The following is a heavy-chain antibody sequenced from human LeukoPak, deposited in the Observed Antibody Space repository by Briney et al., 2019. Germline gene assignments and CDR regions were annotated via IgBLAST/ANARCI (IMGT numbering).Heavy chain of an antibody. J-gene: IGHJ4*02. CDR1: GFTFSSYA. Sequence: GGSLRLSCAASGFTFSSYAMSWVRQAPGKGLEWVSGISGSGGSTYYADSVKGRYTISRDNSKNTLYLQMNSLRAEDTAVYYCAKGLAAPFDYWGQGTLVTVSS. CDR2: ISGSGGST. D-gene: IGHD6-6*01. CDR3: AKGLAAPFDY. V-gene: IGHV3-23*01.